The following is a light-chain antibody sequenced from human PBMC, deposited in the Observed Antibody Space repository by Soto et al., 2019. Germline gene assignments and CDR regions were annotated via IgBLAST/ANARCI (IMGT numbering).Light chain of an antibody. CDR1: SGSIARNY. CDR3: QSYDTISQAGI. CDR2: QDN. V-gene: IGLV6-57*04. J-gene: IGLJ2*01. Sequence: NFMLTQPHSVSESPGKTVTITCTRSSGSIARNYVQWYQQRPGGAPTTVIYQDNQRPSGVPDRFSGSIDSSSNSASLTFSGLKTEDEADYYCQSYDTISQAGIFGGGTKLTVL.